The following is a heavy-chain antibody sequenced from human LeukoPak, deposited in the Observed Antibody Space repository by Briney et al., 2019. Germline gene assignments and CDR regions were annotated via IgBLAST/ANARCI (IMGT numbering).Heavy chain of an antibody. J-gene: IGHJ6*02. CDR3: ARSPPYRLAVAGPNYGMDV. Sequence: PGGSLRLSCAASGFTFSSYAMSWVRQAPGKGLEWVSAISGSGGSTYYADSVKGRFTISRDNSKNTLYLQMDSLRAEDTAVYYCARSPPYRLAVAGPNYGMDVWGQGTTVTVSS. CDR1: GFTFSSYA. V-gene: IGHV3-23*01. CDR2: ISGSGGST. D-gene: IGHD6-19*01.